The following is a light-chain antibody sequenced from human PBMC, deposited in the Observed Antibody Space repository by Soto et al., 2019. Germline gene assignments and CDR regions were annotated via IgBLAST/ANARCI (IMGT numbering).Light chain of an antibody. J-gene: IGLJ3*02. CDR3: SSFAGNYWV. V-gene: IGLV2-8*01. CDR2: EVS. Sequence: QSALTQPPSASGSPGQSVTISCTGTSSDVGGYNHVSWYQQHPGKAPKLMIFEVSNRPSGVPDRFSGSKSGNTASLTVSGLQAEDEADDYCSSFAGNYWVFGGGTKLTVL. CDR1: SSDVGGYNH.